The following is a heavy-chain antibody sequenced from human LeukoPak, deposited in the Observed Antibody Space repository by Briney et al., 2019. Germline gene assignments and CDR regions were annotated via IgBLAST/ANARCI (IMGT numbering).Heavy chain of an antibody. CDR3: AKLPGPHNWFDP. CDR1: GFTFSSYG. Sequence: GGSLRLSCAASGFTFSSYGMHWVRQAPGKGLEWVAVISYDGSNKYYADSVKGRFTISRDNSKKTLYLQMNSLRAEDTAVYYCAKLPGPHNWFDPWGQGTLVTVSS. CDR2: ISYDGSNK. V-gene: IGHV3-30*18. J-gene: IGHJ5*02.